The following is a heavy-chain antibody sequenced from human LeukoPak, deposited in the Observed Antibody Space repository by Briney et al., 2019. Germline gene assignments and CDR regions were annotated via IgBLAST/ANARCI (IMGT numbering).Heavy chain of an antibody. CDR2: ISSSSGYI. CDR1: GFTFSSYS. CDR3: ARDQSYYVY. J-gene: IGHJ4*02. D-gene: IGHD3-22*01. Sequence: GGSLRLSCAASGFTFSSYSMNWVRQAPGKGLEWVSSISSSSGYINYPDSVKGRFTISRDNAKNSLYLQMNSLRAEDTAVYYCARDQSYYVYWGQGTLVTVSS. V-gene: IGHV3-21*01.